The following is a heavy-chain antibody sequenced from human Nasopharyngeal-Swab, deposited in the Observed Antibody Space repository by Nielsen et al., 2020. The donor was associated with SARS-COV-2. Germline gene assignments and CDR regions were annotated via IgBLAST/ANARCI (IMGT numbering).Heavy chain of an antibody. D-gene: IGHD2-15*01. J-gene: IGHJ4*02. Sequence: GESLKISCAASGFTFSNSWMSWVRQAPGKGLEWVANIKQDGSEKYYVDSVKGRFTISRDNAKNSLYLQMNSLRAEDTGVYYCVNGGCIDFWGQGTLVTVSP. CDR1: GFTFSNSW. V-gene: IGHV3-7*01. CDR3: VNGGCIDF. CDR2: IKQDGSEK.